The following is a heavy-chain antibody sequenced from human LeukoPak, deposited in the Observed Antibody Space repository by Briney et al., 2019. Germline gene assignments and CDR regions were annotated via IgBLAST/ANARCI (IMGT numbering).Heavy chain of an antibody. J-gene: IGHJ4*02. V-gene: IGHV1-69*06. CDR2: IIPIFGTA. CDR3: ARLVAGSGY. D-gene: IGHD6-19*01. CDR1: GGTLSSYA. Sequence: ASVKVSFKASGGTLSSYAISWVRQAPGQGLEWMGGIIPIFGTANYAQKFQGRVTITADKSTSTAYMELSSLRSVDTAVYYCARLVAGSGYWGQGTLVTVSS.